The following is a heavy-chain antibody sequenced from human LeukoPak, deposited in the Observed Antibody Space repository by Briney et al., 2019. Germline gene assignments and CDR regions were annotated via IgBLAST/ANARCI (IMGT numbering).Heavy chain of an antibody. CDR2: ISGAGGTT. CDR1: GFTLSNYA. D-gene: IGHD6-13*01. V-gene: IGHV3-23*01. J-gene: IGHJ4*02. Sequence: GGSLRLSCAASGFTLSNYAMTWVRQVPGKGLEWVSGISGAGGTTNYADSVKGRFTISRDNSKNTVYLQMNSLRGEDTAVYYCAKSGIAAAGQRGYFDYWGQGTLVTVSS. CDR3: AKSGIAAAGQRGYFDY.